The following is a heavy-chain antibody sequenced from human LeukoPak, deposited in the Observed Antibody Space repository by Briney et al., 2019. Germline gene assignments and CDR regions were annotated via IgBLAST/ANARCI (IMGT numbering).Heavy chain of an antibody. CDR1: GFTFSSYW. CDR2: IKQDGSVK. Sequence: GGSLRLSXAASGFTFSSYWMSWVRQAPGKGLEWVANIKQDGSVKYYVDSVKGRFTISRDNAKNSLYLQMNSLRAEDTAVYYCARDLESYYYYYMDVWGKGTTVTVSS. V-gene: IGHV3-7*01. CDR3: ARDLESYYYYYMDV. J-gene: IGHJ6*03.